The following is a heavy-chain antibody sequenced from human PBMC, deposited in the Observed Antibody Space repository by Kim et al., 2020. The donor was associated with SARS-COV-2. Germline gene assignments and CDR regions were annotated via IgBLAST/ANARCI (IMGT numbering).Heavy chain of an antibody. Sequence: NPSLKRRVTISVDTSKNQFSLKLSSVTAADTAVYYCARVGVVVAKYYFDYWGQGTLVTVSS. J-gene: IGHJ4*02. D-gene: IGHD2-15*01. V-gene: IGHV4-59*01. CDR3: ARVGVVVAKYYFDY.